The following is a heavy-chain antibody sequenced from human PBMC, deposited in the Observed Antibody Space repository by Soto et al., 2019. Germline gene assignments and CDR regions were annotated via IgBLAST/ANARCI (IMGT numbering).Heavy chain of an antibody. CDR3: AKDSTSRVYYYYYYMDV. CDR1: GFTFSSYA. J-gene: IGHJ6*03. V-gene: IGHV3-23*01. CDR2: VSGSGDST. Sequence: EVELLESGGGLVQPGGSLRLSCEASGFTFSSYAMSWVRQGPGKGLEWVSSVSGSGDSTYYADSVKGRFTVSRDNSKNTMYLQMNSLRAEYAAVYYCAKDSTSRVYYYYYYMDVWGKGTTVTVSS. D-gene: IGHD1-26*01.